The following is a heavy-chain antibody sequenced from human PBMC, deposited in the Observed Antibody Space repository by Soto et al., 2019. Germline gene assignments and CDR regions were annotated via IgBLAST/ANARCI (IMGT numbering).Heavy chain of an antibody. CDR3: VNERAVAGFSAAFDI. J-gene: IGHJ3*02. Sequence: EVQLLESGGGLVQPGGSLRLSCAASGFTFSSHAMSWVRQAPGKGLEWVSAISGSGGSTYYADSVKGRFTISRDNSKNTLYLQMNSLRAEDTAVYYCVNERAVAGFSAAFDIWGQGTMVTVSS. D-gene: IGHD6-19*01. CDR2: ISGSGGST. V-gene: IGHV3-23*01. CDR1: GFTFSSHA.